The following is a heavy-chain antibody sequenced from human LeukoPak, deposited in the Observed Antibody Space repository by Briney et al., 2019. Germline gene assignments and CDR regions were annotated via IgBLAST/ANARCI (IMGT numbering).Heavy chain of an antibody. V-gene: IGHV1-24*01. J-gene: IGHJ4*02. CDR1: GYTLTELS. Sequence: GASVKVSCKVSGYTLTELSMHWVRQAPGKGLEWMGGFDPEDGETICAQKFQGRVTMTEDTSTDTAYMELSSLRSEDTAVYYCATGYCSSTSCYGETTNHFDYWGQGTLVTVSS. CDR3: ATGYCSSTSCYGETTNHFDY. D-gene: IGHD2-2*01. CDR2: FDPEDGET.